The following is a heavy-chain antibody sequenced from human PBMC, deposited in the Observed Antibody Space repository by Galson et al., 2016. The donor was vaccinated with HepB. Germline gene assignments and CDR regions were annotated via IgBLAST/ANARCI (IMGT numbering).Heavy chain of an antibody. V-gene: IGHV3-23*01. D-gene: IGHD3-16*01. CDR1: GFSFSNSG. CDR3: GKHGGFDY. CDR2: XXRXXDAT. Sequence: SLRLSCAASGFSFSNSGMSWVRQAPERGXXXVSXXXRXXDATHYXDFVKGRXTISRDKSKNTLXXXMNNLTAGETAIYYCGKHGGFDYWGQGALVTVSX. J-gene: IGHJ4*02.